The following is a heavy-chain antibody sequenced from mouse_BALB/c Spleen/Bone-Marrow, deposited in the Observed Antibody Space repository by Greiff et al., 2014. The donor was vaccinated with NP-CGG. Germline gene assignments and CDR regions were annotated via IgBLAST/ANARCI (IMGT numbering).Heavy chain of an antibody. D-gene: IGHD2-4*01. V-gene: IGHV1-14*01. CDR2: INPYNDDT. CDR1: GYTFTSYV. CDR3: ARGGITNYYGLDY. J-gene: IGHJ4*01. Sequence: EVQLVESGPELVKPGASVMMSCKASGYTFTSYVIHWVKQKPGQGLEWIAYINPYNDDTKYNEKLKGKATLTSDKSSSTASMEFSSLTSEDSAVFHCARGGITNYYGLDYWGQGTSVTVSS.